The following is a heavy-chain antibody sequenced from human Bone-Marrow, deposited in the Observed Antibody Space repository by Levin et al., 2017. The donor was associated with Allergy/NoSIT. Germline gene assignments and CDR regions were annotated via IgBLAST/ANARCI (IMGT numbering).Heavy chain of an antibody. J-gene: IGHJ5*02. D-gene: IGHD3-16*01. V-gene: IGHV3-30*03. CDR1: GFTFRTYG. CDR2: TSYDGTVN. Sequence: AGGSLRLSCEASGFTFRTYGMHWVRQAPGRGLEWVADTSYDGTVNHYADSVRGRFSISRDNSENTLFLQMKSLRPDDTAVYYCARGDIVSTLIPMGGLDPWGPGTLVAVST. CDR3: ARGDIVSTLIPMGGLDP.